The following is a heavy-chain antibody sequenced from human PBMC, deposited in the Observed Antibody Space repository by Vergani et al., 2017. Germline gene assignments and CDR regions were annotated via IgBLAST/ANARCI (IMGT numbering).Heavy chain of an antibody. Sequence: QVHLNEAGPGLVKPSQTLSLTCTVSGASITSGSFYWSWIRQPAGKGLEWIGRIHASGTKNYNPSLRSRVTLSVDTSKNQFSLKLSSVTAADTAVYYCARGQTYYDILTGYYSRQFDYWGQGTLVTVSS. CDR1: GASITSGSFY. J-gene: IGHJ4*02. V-gene: IGHV4-61*02. D-gene: IGHD3-9*01. CDR2: IHASGTK. CDR3: ARGQTYYDILTGYYSRQFDY.